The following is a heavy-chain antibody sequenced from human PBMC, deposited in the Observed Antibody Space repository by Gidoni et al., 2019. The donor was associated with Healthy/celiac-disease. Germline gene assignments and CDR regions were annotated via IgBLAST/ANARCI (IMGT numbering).Heavy chain of an antibody. J-gene: IGHJ4*02. CDR3: ARGFRGGYSGYDSPTVDY. CDR2: IYYSGSN. V-gene: IGHV4-31*03. CDR1: GGPLISVPYY. Sequence: QVQLQESGPGLLKPSQTLSLTCTFSGGPLISVPYYWRWIRQHPGKGLEWIGYIYYSGSNYYNPYLKSRVTISVDTSKNQFSLKLSAVTAADTAVYYCARGFRGGYSGYDSPTVDYWGQGTLVTVSS. D-gene: IGHD5-12*01.